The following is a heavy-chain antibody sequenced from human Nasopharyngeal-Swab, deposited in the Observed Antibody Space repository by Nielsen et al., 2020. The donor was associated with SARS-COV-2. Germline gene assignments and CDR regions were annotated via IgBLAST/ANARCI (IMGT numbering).Heavy chain of an antibody. CDR1: GFTFSSYV. Sequence: GESLKISCAASGFTFSSYVMSWVRQAPGKGLEWVSTISTSGGSTYYADSVKGRFTISRDNSKNTLYLQMNSLRAEDTAVYYCAKDITGYSSGWSYYYYYMDVWGKGTTVTVSS. D-gene: IGHD6-19*01. V-gene: IGHV3-23*01. CDR2: ISTSGGST. CDR3: AKDITGYSSGWSYYYYYMDV. J-gene: IGHJ6*03.